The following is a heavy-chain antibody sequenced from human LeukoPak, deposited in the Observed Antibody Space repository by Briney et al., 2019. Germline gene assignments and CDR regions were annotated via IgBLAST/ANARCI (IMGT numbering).Heavy chain of an antibody. D-gene: IGHD4-17*01. J-gene: IGHJ4*02. CDR2: ISPYNGNT. Sequence: ASVKVSCKASGYNFISYGISWVRQAPGQGLEWMGWISPYNGNTNYAQKLQGRVTMTTDTSTSTAYMELRSLRSDDTAVYYCARGSLSDYGDYGVFDYWGQGTLVTVSS. CDR1: GYNFISYG. V-gene: IGHV1-18*01. CDR3: ARGSLSDYGDYGVFDY.